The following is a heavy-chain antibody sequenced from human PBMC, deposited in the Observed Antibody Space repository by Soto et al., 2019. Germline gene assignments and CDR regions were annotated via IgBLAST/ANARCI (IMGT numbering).Heavy chain of an antibody. Sequence: PSETLSLTCTVSGGSISSYYWSWIRQPPGKGLEWIGYIYYSGSTYYNPSLKSRVTISVDTSKNQFSLELSSVTATDTAVYYCASIYDSSGYYYGNNWFDPWGQGTLVTVSS. CDR1: GGSISSYY. CDR2: IYYSGST. D-gene: IGHD3-22*01. J-gene: IGHJ5*02. CDR3: ASIYDSSGYYYGNNWFDP. V-gene: IGHV4-59*12.